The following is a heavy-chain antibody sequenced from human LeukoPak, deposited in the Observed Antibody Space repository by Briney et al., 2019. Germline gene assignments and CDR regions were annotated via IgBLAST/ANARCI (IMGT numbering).Heavy chain of an antibody. CDR1: GFTFNTYD. Sequence: GWSLRLSCAASGFTFNTYDMHWVRQAPGKGLEWVAVISYDGRIKYYADSVKGRLTISRDNSKNTLNLQMNSLGAEDTALYYCATEYYDFSTGKYWGGYDYWGPGTLVIVSS. V-gene: IGHV3-30*04. J-gene: IGHJ4*02. D-gene: IGHD3-3*01. CDR3: ATEYYDFSTGKYWGGYDY. CDR2: ISYDGRIK.